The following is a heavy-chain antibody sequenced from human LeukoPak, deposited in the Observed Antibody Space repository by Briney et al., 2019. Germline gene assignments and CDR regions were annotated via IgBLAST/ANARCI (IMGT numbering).Heavy chain of an antibody. Sequence: GGSLRLSCAASGFTFSSYSMNWVRQAPGKGLEWVSSISSSSSYIYYADSVKGRFTISRDNAKNSLYLQMNSLRAEDTAVYYCAVHIVVVPATTPHYWGRETLVTVPS. CDR3: AVHIVVVPATTPHY. D-gene: IGHD2-21*02. V-gene: IGHV3-21*01. J-gene: IGHJ4*02. CDR2: ISSSSSYI. CDR1: GFTFSSYS.